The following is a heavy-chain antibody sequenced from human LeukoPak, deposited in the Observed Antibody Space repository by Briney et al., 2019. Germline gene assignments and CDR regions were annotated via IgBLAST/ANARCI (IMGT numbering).Heavy chain of an antibody. V-gene: IGHV3-9*01. D-gene: IGHD6-13*01. CDR3: AKDIGYSSRTFDY. CDR1: RFTFSAYS. CDR2: ISWNSGSI. Sequence: GGSLRLSCAGSRFTFSAYSMNWVRQAPGKGLEWVSGISWNSGSIGYADSVKGRFTISRDNAKNSLYLQMNSLRAEDTALYYCAKDIGYSSRTFDYWGQGTLVTVSS. J-gene: IGHJ4*02.